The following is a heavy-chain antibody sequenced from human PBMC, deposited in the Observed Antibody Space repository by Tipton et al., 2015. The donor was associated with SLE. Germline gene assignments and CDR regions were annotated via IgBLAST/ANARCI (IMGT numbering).Heavy chain of an antibody. Sequence: TLSLTCTVSGASISTYYWSWIRQPPGKGLEWIANIYYSGNTNYNPSLKSRVTISVDTSKIQFSLKLSSVTAADTAVYYCARGRLLEWLSTYYYYYGMDVWGHGTTVTVSS. CDR1: GASISTYY. CDR2: IYYSGNT. J-gene: IGHJ6*02. V-gene: IGHV4-59*12. CDR3: ARGRLLEWLSTYYYYYGMDV. D-gene: IGHD3-3*01.